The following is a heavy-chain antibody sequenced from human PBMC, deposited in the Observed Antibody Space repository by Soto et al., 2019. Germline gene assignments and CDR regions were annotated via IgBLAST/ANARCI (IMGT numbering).Heavy chain of an antibody. CDR3: ARSYYYDSSGYLDV. Sequence: SETLSLSCAVSGGSISSGGYSLSWIRQPPGKGLEWIGYVYHSGSTYYNPSLKSRVTISVDRSKNQFSLKLSSVTAADTAVYYCARSYYYDSSGYLDVWGQGTTVTVSS. J-gene: IGHJ6*02. CDR1: GGSISSGGYS. V-gene: IGHV4-30-2*01. CDR2: VYHSGST. D-gene: IGHD3-22*01.